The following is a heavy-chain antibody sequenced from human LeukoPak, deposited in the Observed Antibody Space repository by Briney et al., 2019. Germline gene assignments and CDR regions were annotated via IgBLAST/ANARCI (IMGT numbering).Heavy chain of an antibody. CDR1: GFTFSSYA. D-gene: IGHD2-2*01. V-gene: IGHV3-30*04. Sequence: GGSLRLSCAASGFTFSSYAMHWVRQAPGKGLEWVAVISYDGSNKYYADSVKGRFTISRDNSKNTLYLQMNSLRAEDTAVCYCARQYCSSTSCHGPYYYYGMDVWGQGTTVTVSS. CDR3: ARQYCSSTSCHGPYYYYGMDV. CDR2: ISYDGSNK. J-gene: IGHJ6*02.